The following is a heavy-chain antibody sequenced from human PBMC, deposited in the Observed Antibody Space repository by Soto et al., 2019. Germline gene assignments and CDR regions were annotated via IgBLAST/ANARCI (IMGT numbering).Heavy chain of an antibody. Sequence: SETMSLSCTVSGGSVTRDEDYWTWIRQSPGKGLEWIGYISNSGSTGYNPSLKTRLSMSVDRSKNQFTLRLTPVTAADTAVYFCATESGSSYGYFDHWGQGAQVT. CDR2: ISNSGST. D-gene: IGHD5-18*01. V-gene: IGHV4-30-4*01. J-gene: IGHJ4*02. CDR3: ATESGSSYGYFDH. CDR1: GGSVTRDEDY.